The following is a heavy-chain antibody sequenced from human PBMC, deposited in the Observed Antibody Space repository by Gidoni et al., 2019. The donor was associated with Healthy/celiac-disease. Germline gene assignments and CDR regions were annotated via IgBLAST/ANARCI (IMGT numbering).Heavy chain of an antibody. CDR2: IYYSGST. CDR1: GGTISSSSYY. V-gene: IGHV4-39*01. D-gene: IGHD3-3*01. J-gene: IGHJ4*02. CDR3: ARQDGITIFGVDD. Sequence: QLQLQESGPGLVKPSETLSITCTVSGGTISSSSYYWGWIRQHPGKGLEWIGSIYYSGSTYYNPSLKSRVTISVDTSKNQFSRKLSSVTAADTAVYYCARQDGITIFGVDDWGQGTLVTVSS.